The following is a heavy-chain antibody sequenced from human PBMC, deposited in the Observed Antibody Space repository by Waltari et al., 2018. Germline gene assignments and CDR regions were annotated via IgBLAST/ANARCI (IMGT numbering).Heavy chain of an antibody. V-gene: IGHV3-7*01. CDR2: INPDGSQK. CDR1: GLTFNPCW. D-gene: IGHD3-10*01. CDR3: TTLARGESGDY. J-gene: IGHJ4*02. Sequence: EGQLVESGGGLVQPGGTRRLPGAAYGLTFNPCWMKWIRQAPGKGLELLANINPDGSQKFYVDSVKGRFTVSRDNSQNSLYLQMNSLRAEDTAVYYCTTLARGESGDYWGQGTLVTVSS.